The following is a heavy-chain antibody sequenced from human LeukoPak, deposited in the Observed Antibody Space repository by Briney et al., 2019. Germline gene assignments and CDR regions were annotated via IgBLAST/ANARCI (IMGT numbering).Heavy chain of an antibody. D-gene: IGHD3-3*01. CDR1: GYAFTSYG. CDR3: ARDLPPLGVVII. J-gene: IGHJ4*02. CDR2: ISAYNGNT. V-gene: IGHV1-18*01. Sequence: ASVKVSCKASGYAFTSYGISWVRQAPGQGLEWMGWISAYNGNTNYAQKLQGRVTMTTDTSTSTAYMELRSLRSDDTAVYYCARDLPPLGVVIIWGQGTLVTVSS.